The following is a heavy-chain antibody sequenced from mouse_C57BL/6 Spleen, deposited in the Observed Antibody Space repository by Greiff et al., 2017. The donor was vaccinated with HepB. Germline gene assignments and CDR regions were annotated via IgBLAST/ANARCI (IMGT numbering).Heavy chain of an antibody. CDR3: TTVGSSSFDY. CDR2: IDPEDGDT. D-gene: IGHD1-1*01. Sequence: VHVKQSGAELVRPGASVKLSCTASGFNIKDYYMHWVKQRPEQGLEWIGRIDPEDGDTEYAPKFQGKATMTADTSSNTAYLQLSSLTSEDTAVYYWTTVGSSSFDYWGQGTTLTVSS. J-gene: IGHJ2*01. V-gene: IGHV14-1*01. CDR1: GFNIKDYY.